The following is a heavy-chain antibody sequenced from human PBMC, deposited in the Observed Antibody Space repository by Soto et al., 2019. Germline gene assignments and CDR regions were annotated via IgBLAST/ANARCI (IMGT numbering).Heavy chain of an antibody. J-gene: IGHJ6*03. CDR2: IYFSGRN. CDR3: ARTVLGPDILADQFVDYYYYMDV. V-gene: IGHV4-39*01. CDR1: GGSISSHSHY. D-gene: IGHD3-9*01. Sequence: SETLSLTCSVSGGSISSHSHYWGWIRQPPGKGLEWIGSIYFSGRNYYNTSLKSRVIMSTDMSKNQFSLNLTSVTAADTAVYYCARTVLGPDILADQFVDYYYYMDVWGQGTTVTVSS.